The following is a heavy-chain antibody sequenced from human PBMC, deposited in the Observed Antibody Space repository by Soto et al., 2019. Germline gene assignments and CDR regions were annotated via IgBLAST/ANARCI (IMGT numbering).Heavy chain of an antibody. J-gene: IGHJ6*02. CDR2: IYHSGST. CDR3: ARVWVRRGGMDV. Sequence: QLQLQESASGLVKPSQTLSLTCAVSGGSISSGGYSWSWIRQPPGKGLEWIGYIYHSGSTYYNPSLKSRVTISVDRSKNQFSRKRRSVTAADTAAYYCARVWVRRGGMDVWGQGTTVTVSS. D-gene: IGHD3-16*01. CDR1: GGSISSGGYS. V-gene: IGHV4-30-2*01.